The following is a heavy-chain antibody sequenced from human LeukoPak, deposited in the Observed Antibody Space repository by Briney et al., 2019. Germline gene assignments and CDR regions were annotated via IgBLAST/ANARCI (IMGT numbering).Heavy chain of an antibody. J-gene: IGHJ4*02. CDR3: ARDRYGGNSPFVGY. Sequence: GGSLRLSCAASGFTFDDYGMSWVRQAPGKGLEWVSGINWNGGSTGYADSVKGRFTISRDDAKNSLYLQMNSLRAEDTALYYCARDRYGGNSPFVGYWGQGTLVTVSS. V-gene: IGHV3-20*04. D-gene: IGHD4-23*01. CDR1: GFTFDDYG. CDR2: INWNGGST.